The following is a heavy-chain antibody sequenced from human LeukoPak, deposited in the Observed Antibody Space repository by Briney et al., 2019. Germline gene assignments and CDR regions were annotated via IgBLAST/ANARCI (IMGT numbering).Heavy chain of an antibody. CDR2: IIPIFGTA. Sequence: GASVKVSCKAPGGTFSSYAISWVRQAPGQGLEWMGGIIPIFGTANYAQKFQGRVTITADESTSTAYMELSSLRSEDTAVYYCARGKRYYDSSGYFWYFDYWGQGTLVTVSS. D-gene: IGHD3-22*01. CDR1: GGTFSSYA. CDR3: ARGKRYYDSSGYFWYFDY. V-gene: IGHV1-69*13. J-gene: IGHJ4*02.